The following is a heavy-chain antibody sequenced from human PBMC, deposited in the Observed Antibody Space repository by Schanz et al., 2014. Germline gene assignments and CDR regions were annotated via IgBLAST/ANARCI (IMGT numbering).Heavy chain of an antibody. D-gene: IGHD3-3*02. CDR3: ATDHLPGLYYLDY. Sequence: EVQLVESGGGLVQPGGSLRLSCAASGFSISDHTMRWDRQAPGKGLEPVSVTYLGGNTDYADSVKGRFTISRDDSRNTFYLQLNSLRTEDTAVYYCATDHLPGLYYLDYWGQGTRVTVSS. CDR2: TYLGGNT. CDR1: GFSISDHT. V-gene: IGHV3-66*01. J-gene: IGHJ4*02.